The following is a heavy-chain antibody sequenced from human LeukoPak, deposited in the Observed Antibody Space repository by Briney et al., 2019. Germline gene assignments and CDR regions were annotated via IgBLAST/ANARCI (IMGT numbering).Heavy chain of an antibody. CDR1: GYTFINYY. CDR3: ARDESTSILWW. D-gene: IGHD2-21*01. CDR2: INPSGGST. J-gene: IGHJ1*01. V-gene: IGHV1-46*01. Sequence: ASVKVSCKASGYTFINYYMHWVRQAPGQGLEWMGIINPSGGSTSYAQKFQGRVTMTGDTSTSTVYMELSSLRSEDTAVHYCARDESTSILWWWGQGTLVTVSS.